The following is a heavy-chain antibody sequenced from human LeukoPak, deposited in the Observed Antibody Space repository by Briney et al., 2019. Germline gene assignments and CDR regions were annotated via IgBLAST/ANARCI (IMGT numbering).Heavy chain of an antibody. D-gene: IGHD2-15*01. Sequence: GGSLRLSCAASGFTFSSYAMHWVRQAPGKGLEWVAVISYDGSNKYYADSAKGRFTISRDNSKNTLYLQMNSLRAGDTAVYYCARDLEDPADYWGQGTLVTVSS. CDR1: GFTFSSYA. CDR2: ISYDGSNK. V-gene: IGHV3-30-3*01. CDR3: ARDLEDPADY. J-gene: IGHJ4*02.